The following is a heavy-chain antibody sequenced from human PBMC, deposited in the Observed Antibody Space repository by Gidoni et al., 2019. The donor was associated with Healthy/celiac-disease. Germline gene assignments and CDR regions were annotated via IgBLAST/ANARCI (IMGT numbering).Heavy chain of an antibody. Sequence: QVQLVESGGGVVQPGRSLRLSCAASGFTFSSYGMHWVRQAPGKGLEWVAVIWYDGSNKYYADSVKGRFTISRDNSKNTLYLQMNSLRAEDTAVYYCAREDIVVVPAAFDIWGQGTMVTVSS. D-gene: IGHD2-2*01. CDR1: GFTFSSYG. CDR3: AREDIVVVPAAFDI. CDR2: IWYDGSNK. J-gene: IGHJ3*02. V-gene: IGHV3-33*01.